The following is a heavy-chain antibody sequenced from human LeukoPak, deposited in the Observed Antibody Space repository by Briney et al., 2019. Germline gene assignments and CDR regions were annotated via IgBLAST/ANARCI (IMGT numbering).Heavy chain of an antibody. CDR1: GGSISSGGYS. D-gene: IGHD3-9*01. CDR3: ARGRGRYTLDWYFDL. CDR2: IYHSGST. Sequence: PSETLSLTCAVSGGSISSGGYSWSWIRQPPGKGLVWIGYIYHSGSTYYNPSLKSRVTISVDRSKNQFSLKLSSVTAADTAVYYCARGRGRYTLDWYFDLWGRGTLVTVSS. J-gene: IGHJ2*01. V-gene: IGHV4-30-2*01.